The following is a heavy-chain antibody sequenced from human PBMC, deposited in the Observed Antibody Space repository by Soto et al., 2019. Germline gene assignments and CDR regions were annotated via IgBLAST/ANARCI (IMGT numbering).Heavy chain of an antibody. CDR3: ARVGPGTQNPYYYGLDV. V-gene: IGHV4-4*07. D-gene: IGHD3-10*01. Sequence: QVQLQESGPGLVKPFGTLSLMCTASNGSIVGYYWIWIRQPAGKALGWLGRIYSSGSATYSPSLRSRVTRSVDVSKRQFSLTLTSLTAADTAIYYCARVGPGTQNPYYYGLDVWGRGTTVTVSS. CDR1: NGSIVGYY. J-gene: IGHJ6*01. CDR2: IYSSGSA.